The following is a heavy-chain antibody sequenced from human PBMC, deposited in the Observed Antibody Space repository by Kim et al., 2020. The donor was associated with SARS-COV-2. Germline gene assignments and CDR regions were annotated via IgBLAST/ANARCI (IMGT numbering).Heavy chain of an antibody. V-gene: IGHV3-9*01. CDR3: ANDMWDGYNSDAFDI. CDR1: GFTFDDYA. Sequence: GGSLRLSCAASGFTFDDYAMHWVRQAPGKGLEWVSGISWHSGSIGYADSVKGRFTISRDNAKNSLYLQMNSLRAEDTALYYCANDMWDGYNSDAFDIWGQGTMVTVSS. J-gene: IGHJ3*02. D-gene: IGHD5-12*01. CDR2: ISWHSGSI.